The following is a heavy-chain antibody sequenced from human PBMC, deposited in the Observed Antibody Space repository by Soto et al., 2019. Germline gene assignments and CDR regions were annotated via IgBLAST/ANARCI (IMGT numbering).Heavy chain of an antibody. CDR3: TRGQGNH. CDR1: GYTFTSYD. J-gene: IGHJ4*02. CDR2: MNPFSGNA. Sequence: QVQLVQSGAEVKKPGASVRVSCKASGYTFTSYDIYWVRQATGQGLEWMGWMNPFSGNAVYTQKFQDRVTMTRDTSINTAYMEMSGLRCEDTAVYYCTRGQGNHWGQGSLVTVSS. V-gene: IGHV1-8*01.